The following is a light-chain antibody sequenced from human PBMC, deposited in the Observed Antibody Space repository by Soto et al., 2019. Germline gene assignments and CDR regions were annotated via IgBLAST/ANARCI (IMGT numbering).Light chain of an antibody. CDR2: KAS. CDR1: QSISSW. Sequence: DIQVTQSPSTLSASVGDIVTITCRASQSISSWLAWYQQKPGKAPKLLIYKASSLESGVPSRFSASESETASTLTFSSLQPDEFSPYYCQEYNSSPWTFGQGTKVEI. CDR3: QEYNSSPWT. V-gene: IGKV1-5*03. J-gene: IGKJ1*01.